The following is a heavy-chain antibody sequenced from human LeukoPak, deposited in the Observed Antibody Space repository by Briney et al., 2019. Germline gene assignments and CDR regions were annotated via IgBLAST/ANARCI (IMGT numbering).Heavy chain of an antibody. CDR3: ARDRTYYFDY. V-gene: IGHV4-59*01. Sequence: SETLSLTCTVSGGSISSYYWSWTRQPPGKGLEWIGYIYYSGSTNYNPSLKSRVTISVDTSKNQFSLKLSSVTAADTAVYYCARDRTYYFDYWGQGTLVTVSS. CDR1: GGSISSYY. J-gene: IGHJ4*02. CDR2: IYYSGST.